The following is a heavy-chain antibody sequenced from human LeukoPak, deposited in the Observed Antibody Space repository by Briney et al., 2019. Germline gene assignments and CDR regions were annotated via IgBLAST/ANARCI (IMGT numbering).Heavy chain of an antibody. CDR3: ARGQDIVVVPAAVCHFDY. J-gene: IGHJ4*02. D-gene: IGHD2-2*01. CDR1: GGSFSGYY. CDR2: INHSGST. Sequence: PSETLSLTCAVYGGSFSGYYWSWIRLPPGKGLEWIGEINHSGSTNYNPSLKSRVTISVDTSKNQFSLKLSSVTAVDTAVYYCARGQDIVVVPAAVCHFDYWGQGTLVTVSS. V-gene: IGHV4-34*01.